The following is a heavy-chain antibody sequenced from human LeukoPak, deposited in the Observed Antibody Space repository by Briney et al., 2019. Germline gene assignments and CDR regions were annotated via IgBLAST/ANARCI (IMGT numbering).Heavy chain of an antibody. J-gene: IGHJ4*02. Sequence: SETLSLTCAVSGGAFSNYFWTWIRQPPGKGLEWIADINDSGSTNSNSSLRSRVAISLDTSKNQFSLRLTSVTAADTAVYYCARGQYCSTTTCYSARRYFWGQGTLVTVSS. CDR2: INDSGST. CDR3: ARGQYCSTTTCYSARRYF. V-gene: IGHV4-34*01. D-gene: IGHD2-2*01. CDR1: GGAFSNYF.